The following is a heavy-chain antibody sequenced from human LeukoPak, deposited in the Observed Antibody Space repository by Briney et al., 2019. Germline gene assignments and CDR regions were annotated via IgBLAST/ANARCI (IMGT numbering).Heavy chain of an antibody. CDR1: GGTFSSYA. J-gene: IGHJ4*02. CDR2: IIPIFGTS. Sequence: SVKVSCKASGGTFSSYAISWVRQAPGQGLEWMGGIIPIFGTSNYAQKFQGRVTITTDESTSTAYMELSSLRSEDTAVYYCARGGEYSGSYFDYWGQGTLVTVSS. V-gene: IGHV1-69*05. CDR3: ARGGEYSGSYFDY. D-gene: IGHD1-26*01.